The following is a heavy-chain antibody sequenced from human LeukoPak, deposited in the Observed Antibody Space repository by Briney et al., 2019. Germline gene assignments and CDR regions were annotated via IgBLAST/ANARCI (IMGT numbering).Heavy chain of an antibody. Sequence: ASVKVSCKASGYTFTSYGISRVRQAPGQGLEWMGWISAYNGNTSYAQKLQGRVTMTTDTSTSTAYMELRSLRSDDTAVYYCAGGVGDDYGIYYYYYMDVWGKGTTVTVSS. D-gene: IGHD4-17*01. CDR2: ISAYNGNT. J-gene: IGHJ6*03. CDR1: GYTFTSYG. V-gene: IGHV1-18*01. CDR3: AGGVGDDYGIYYYYYMDV.